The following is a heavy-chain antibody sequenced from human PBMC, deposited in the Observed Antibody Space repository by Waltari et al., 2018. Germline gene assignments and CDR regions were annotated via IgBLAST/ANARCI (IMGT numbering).Heavy chain of an antibody. CDR3: ARDPAGYCSSTSCYLGWFDP. CDR1: GFTFSRHA. Sequence: VQRVESGGGVVQPGRSLRPSCSRSGFTFSRHALPWVRQAPGKGLEWVAVISDDGSNKYYADSVKGRFTISRDNSKNTLYLQMNSRRAEDTAVYYCARDPAGYCSSTSCYLGWFDPWGQGTLVTVSS. V-gene: IGHV3-30*01. CDR2: ISDDGSNK. D-gene: IGHD2-2*01. J-gene: IGHJ5*02.